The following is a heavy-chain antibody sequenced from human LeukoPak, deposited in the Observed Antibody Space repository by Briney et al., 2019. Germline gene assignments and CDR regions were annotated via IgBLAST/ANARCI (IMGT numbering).Heavy chain of an antibody. V-gene: IGHV4-61*01. Sequence: SETLSLTCTVSGGSVNSGSYYWSWIRQPPGKGLEWIGHIFYSGSTNYNPSLKSRVTISVDTSKSQFSLKLSSVTAADTAVYYCARGTTSGWQFDYWGQGTLVTVSS. CDR1: GGSVNSGSYY. J-gene: IGHJ4*02. CDR2: IFYSGST. D-gene: IGHD6-19*01. CDR3: ARGTTSGWQFDY.